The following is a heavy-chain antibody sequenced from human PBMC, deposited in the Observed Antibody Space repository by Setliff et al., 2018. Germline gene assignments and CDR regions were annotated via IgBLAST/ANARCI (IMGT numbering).Heavy chain of an antibody. Sequence: SVKVSCKASGGTFSSYAIDWVRQAPGQGLEWMGGIIPMFGSTSYAQKFQGRVTIITDESTSTAYMELSSLTSADTAVYYCAREGVDTRSSTDYRYYMDVWGKGTTVTV. CDR1: GGTFSSYA. CDR2: IIPMFGST. D-gene: IGHD5-18*01. CDR3: AREGVDTRSSTDYRYYMDV. J-gene: IGHJ6*03. V-gene: IGHV1-69*05.